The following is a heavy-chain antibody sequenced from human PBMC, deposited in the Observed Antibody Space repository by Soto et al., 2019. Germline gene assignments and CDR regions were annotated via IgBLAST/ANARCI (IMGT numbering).Heavy chain of an antibody. D-gene: IGHD3-22*01. Sequence: ASVKVSCKASGYTLTNYGISWVRQAPGQRLEWMGWINAGNGNTKYSQKFQGRVTITRDTSASTAYMELSSLRSEDTAVYYCVHSSGYYSFDYWGQGTLVTVSS. CDR2: INAGNGNT. J-gene: IGHJ4*02. CDR3: VHSSGYYSFDY. V-gene: IGHV1-3*01. CDR1: GYTLTNYG.